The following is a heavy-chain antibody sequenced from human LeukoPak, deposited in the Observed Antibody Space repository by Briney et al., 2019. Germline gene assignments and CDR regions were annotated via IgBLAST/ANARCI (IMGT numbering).Heavy chain of an antibody. Sequence: SETLSLTCTVSGGSISSYYWSWIRQPPAKGLEWVGYIYYSGNTNYNPSLKSQVTISIDTSKTLFSLRLSSVTAAATAVYYCARVGDGTFDIWGRGTMVIVSS. CDR3: ARVGDGTFDI. D-gene: IGHD3-16*01. V-gene: IGHV4-59*01. CDR2: IYYSGNT. J-gene: IGHJ3*02. CDR1: GGSISSYY.